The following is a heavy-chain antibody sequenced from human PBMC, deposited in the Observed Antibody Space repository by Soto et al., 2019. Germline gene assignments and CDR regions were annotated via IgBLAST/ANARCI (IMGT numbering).Heavy chain of an antibody. V-gene: IGHV5-51*01. J-gene: IGHJ6*02. Sequence: GESLKISCKGSGYSFTNYWIGWDRPMPGKALEWMRIIYPGDSDTRYSPSSQGQVIISADKSISTAYLQWGSLKASDTAMYYCARRAAAGKDYYGVDVWGRGTRVTVSS. CDR1: GYSFTNYW. CDR3: ARRAAAGKDYYGVDV. D-gene: IGHD6-13*01. CDR2: IYPGDSDT.